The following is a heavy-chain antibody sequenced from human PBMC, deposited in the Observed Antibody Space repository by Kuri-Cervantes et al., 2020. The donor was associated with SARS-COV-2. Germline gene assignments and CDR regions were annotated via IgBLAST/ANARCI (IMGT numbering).Heavy chain of an antibody. CDR3: ASQLGGGASEYYFDY. CDR2: INPNSGGT. CDR1: GYTFTGYY. Sequence: ASVKVSCKASGYTFTGYYMHWVRQAPGQGLEWMGRINPNSGGTNYAQKFQGRVTMIRDTSISTAYMELSRLRSDDTAVYYCASQLGGGASEYYFDYWGQGTLVTVSS. J-gene: IGHJ4*02. V-gene: IGHV1-2*06. D-gene: IGHD2-21*01.